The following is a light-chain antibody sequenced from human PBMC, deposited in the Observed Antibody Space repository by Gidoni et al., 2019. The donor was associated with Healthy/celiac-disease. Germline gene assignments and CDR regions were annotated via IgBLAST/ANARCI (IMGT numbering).Light chain of an antibody. Sequence: DIVLTQSPLSLPVTPGDPASISCRSSQSLLHSNGYNYLDWYLQKPGQSPQLLIYLGSNRASGVPDRFSGSGSGTDFTLKISRVEAEDVGVYYCMQDLQTPRTFGQGTKLEIK. CDR2: LGS. V-gene: IGKV2-28*01. J-gene: IGKJ2*01. CDR3: MQDLQTPRT. CDR1: QSLLHSNGYNY.